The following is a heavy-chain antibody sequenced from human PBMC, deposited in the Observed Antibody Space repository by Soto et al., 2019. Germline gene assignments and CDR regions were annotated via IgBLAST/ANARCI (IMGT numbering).Heavy chain of an antibody. CDR3: ARMDYDSSGYYYYYYGMDV. CDR2: ISYDGSNK. Sequence: QVQLVESGGGVVQPGRSLRLSCAASGFTFSSYAMHWVRQAPGKGLEWVAVISYDGSNKYYADSVKGRFTISRDNSKNTLYLQMNSLRAEDTAVYYCARMDYDSSGYYYYYYGMDVWGQGTTVTVSS. V-gene: IGHV3-30-3*01. J-gene: IGHJ6*02. CDR1: GFTFSSYA. D-gene: IGHD3-22*01.